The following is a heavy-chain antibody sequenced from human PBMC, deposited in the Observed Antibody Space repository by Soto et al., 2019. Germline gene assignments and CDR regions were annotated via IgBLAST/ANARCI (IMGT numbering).Heavy chain of an antibody. CDR2: IYYSGST. CDR3: ARDDMVRGVISPYYYYYGMDV. CDR1: GGSISSYY. D-gene: IGHD3-10*01. J-gene: IGHJ6*02. V-gene: IGHV4-59*01. Sequence: SETLSLTCTVSGGSISSYYWSWIRQPPGKGLEWIGYIYYSGSTNYNPSLKSRVTISVDTSKNQFSLKLSSVTAADTAVYYCARDDMVRGVISPYYYYYGMDVWGQGTTVTVSS.